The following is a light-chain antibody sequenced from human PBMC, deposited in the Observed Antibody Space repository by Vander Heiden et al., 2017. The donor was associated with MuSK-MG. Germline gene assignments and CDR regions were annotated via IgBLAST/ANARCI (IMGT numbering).Light chain of an antibody. V-gene: IGKV1-33*01. Sequence: DIQMTQSPSSLSASVGDRVTISCPASQGISNHLNWYQQKPGKAPKLLIYDASNLVTGVTSRFSGSGSGTDLTLTSTSLQPEDVAAYYCLHYDNLPHTLGEGTKLEIK. CDR3: LHYDNLPHT. CDR1: QGISNH. CDR2: DAS. J-gene: IGKJ2*01.